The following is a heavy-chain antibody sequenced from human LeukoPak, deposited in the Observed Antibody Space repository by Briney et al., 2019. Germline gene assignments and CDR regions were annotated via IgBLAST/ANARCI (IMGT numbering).Heavy chain of an antibody. CDR3: AKDGMNYYDSSSSLDN. J-gene: IGHJ4*02. CDR1: GFTFSSFA. V-gene: IGHV3-30*18. Sequence: GRSLRLSCAVSGFTFSSFAMHWVRQAPGKGLEWVGVISNDGINKYYADSVKGRFTISRDNSKNTLYVQLSSLRAEDTAVYYCAKDGMNYYDSSSSLDNWGQGTLVTVSS. D-gene: IGHD3-22*01. CDR2: ISNDGINK.